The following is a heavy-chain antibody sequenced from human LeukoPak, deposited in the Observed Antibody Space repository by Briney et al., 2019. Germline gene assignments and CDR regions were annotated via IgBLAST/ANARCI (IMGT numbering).Heavy chain of an antibody. D-gene: IGHD4-11*01. CDR1: GGSVRSYF. Sequence: PSETLSLTCTVSGGSVRSYFLTWLRQPAGRGLEWIGLIYTSGRTNYNPSLKSQVTISADDSKNQFSLKLNSVTAADTAVYYCARVGGASSTLTTFDVWGQGTVVTVSS. CDR3: ARVGGASSTLTTFDV. CDR2: IYTSGRT. J-gene: IGHJ3*01. V-gene: IGHV4-4*07.